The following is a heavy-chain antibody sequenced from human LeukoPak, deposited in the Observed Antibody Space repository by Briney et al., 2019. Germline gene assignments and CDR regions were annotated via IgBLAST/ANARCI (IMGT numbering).Heavy chain of an antibody. CDR2: IYYSGST. Sequence: PSETLSLTCTVSGGSISSYYWSWIRQPPGKGLEWIGYIYYSGSTNYNPSLKSRVTISVDTSKNQFSLKLSSVTAADTAVYYCARIYSSGWYYYYYYMDVWGKGTTVTVS. J-gene: IGHJ6*03. D-gene: IGHD6-19*01. CDR1: GGSISSYY. V-gene: IGHV4-59*01. CDR3: ARIYSSGWYYYYYYMDV.